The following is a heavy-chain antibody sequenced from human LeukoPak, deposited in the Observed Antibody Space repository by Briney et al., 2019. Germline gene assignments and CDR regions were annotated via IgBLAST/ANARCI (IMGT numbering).Heavy chain of an antibody. D-gene: IGHD3-10*02. CDR2: INWSGGST. CDR1: GFTFDDYG. V-gene: IGHV3-20*04. CDR3: ARIVRGVIITGYMDV. J-gene: IGHJ6*03. Sequence: GGSLRLSCAASGFTFDDYGMSWVRQAPGKGLEWVSGINWSGGSTDYADSVKGRFTISRDNDKNSLYLQMNSLRAEDTALYYCARIVRGVIITGYMDVWGKGTMVTVSS.